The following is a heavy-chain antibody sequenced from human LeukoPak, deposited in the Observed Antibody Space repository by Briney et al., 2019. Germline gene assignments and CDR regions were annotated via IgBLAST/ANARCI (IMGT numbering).Heavy chain of an antibody. D-gene: IGHD5-18*01. CDR2: MNPNSGNT. Sequence: GASVKVSCKASGYTFTSYDINRVRQATGQGLEWMGWMNPNSGNTGYAQKFQGRVTMTRNTSISTAYMELSSLRSEDTAVYYCARLPRWVGTAMVKWFDYWGQGTLVTVSS. CDR3: ARLPRWVGTAMVKWFDY. V-gene: IGHV1-8*01. J-gene: IGHJ4*02. CDR1: GYTFTSYD.